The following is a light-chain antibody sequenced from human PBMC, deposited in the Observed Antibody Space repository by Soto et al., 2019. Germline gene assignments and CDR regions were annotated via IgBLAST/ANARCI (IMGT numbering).Light chain of an antibody. Sequence: GARVTIPCPASQNINACLAWYQQRPGQAPKLLIYDASTVQSGVPSRFSGSGSGTKFTLTIASLQPDDFATYYCQQYETFSGTFGPGTKVDIK. CDR3: QQYETFSGT. CDR2: DAS. J-gene: IGKJ1*01. V-gene: IGKV1-5*01. CDR1: QNINAC.